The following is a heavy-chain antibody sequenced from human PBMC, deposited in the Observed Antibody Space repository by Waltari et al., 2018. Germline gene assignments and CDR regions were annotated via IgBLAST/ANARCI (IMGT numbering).Heavy chain of an antibody. CDR2: IYPGGST. V-gene: IGHV4-39*01. CDR3: ASSYCRGYCSYFYSYYMDV. Sequence: QLQLQESGPRLVKPSETLSLPCTVSGASASDPSYFWVWIRQSPGQGPEGLGNIYPGGSTYYTLSLKVRASIPVDTSKSQFSLRLGSVTAADTAMYYRASSYCRGYCSYFYSYYMDVWGEGTTVTVS. D-gene: IGHD2-21*01. J-gene: IGHJ6*03. CDR1: GASASDPSYF.